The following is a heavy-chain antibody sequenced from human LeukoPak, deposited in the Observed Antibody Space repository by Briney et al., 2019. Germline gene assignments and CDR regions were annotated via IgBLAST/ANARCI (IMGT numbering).Heavy chain of an antibody. CDR1: GDSISSIDW. CDR2: IHHTGST. CDR3: AANGYYTIEY. D-gene: IGHD1-26*01. V-gene: IGHV4-4*02. J-gene: IGHJ4*02. Sequence: SETPSLTCAVSGDSISSIDWWSWVRQPPGKGLEWIGEIHHTGSTNYNPSLKSRVSISVDKSKNQFSLNFNSLTAADSAVYYCAANGYYTIEYWGQGTLVTVSS.